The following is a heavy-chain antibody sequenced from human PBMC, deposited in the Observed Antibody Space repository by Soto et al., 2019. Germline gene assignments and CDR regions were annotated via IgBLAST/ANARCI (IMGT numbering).Heavy chain of an antibody. Sequence: QVQLVQSGAEVKKPGASVKVSCKASGYTFTSYGISWVRQAPGQGLEWMGWISAYNGNTNYAQKNQGRVTMTTDTXTRTDYMDQRIMRSDDTDVYYSASSAGVVGNWFDHWGQGTLVTVSS. V-gene: IGHV1-18*01. CDR2: ISAYNGNT. D-gene: IGHD1-26*01. CDR1: GYTFTSYG. J-gene: IGHJ5*02. CDR3: ASSAGVVGNWFDH.